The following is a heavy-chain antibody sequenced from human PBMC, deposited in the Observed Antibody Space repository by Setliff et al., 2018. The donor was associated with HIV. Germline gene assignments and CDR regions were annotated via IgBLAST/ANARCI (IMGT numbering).Heavy chain of an antibody. CDR1: GGSVSTAGHY. J-gene: IGHJ1*01. Sequence: SETLSLTCTVSGGSVSTAGHYWGWIRQAPGKGLEWIGYISYSGSPYYSPSLKSRVTVSVDTSKNRFSLNLRSVTATDTAIYYCARHGDYEYFQHWGRGTPVTVSS. CDR2: ISYSGSP. CDR3: ARHGDYEYFQH. V-gene: IGHV4-39*01. D-gene: IGHD4-17*01.